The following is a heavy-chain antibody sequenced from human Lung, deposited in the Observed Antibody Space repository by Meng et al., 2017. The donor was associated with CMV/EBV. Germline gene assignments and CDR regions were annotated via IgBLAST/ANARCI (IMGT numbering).Heavy chain of an antibody. CDR1: GYTFTGYY. V-gene: IGHV1-2*02. CDR3: ARGVGYCSSTSCQVWFDP. CDR2: INPNSGGT. J-gene: IGHJ5*02. D-gene: IGHD2-2*01. Sequence: SVXVSXXASGYTFTGYYMHWVRQAPGQGLEWMGWINPNSGGTNYAQKFQGRVTMTRDTSISTAYMELSRLRSDDTAVYYCARGVGYCSSTSCQVWFDPWGQGSLVTVSS.